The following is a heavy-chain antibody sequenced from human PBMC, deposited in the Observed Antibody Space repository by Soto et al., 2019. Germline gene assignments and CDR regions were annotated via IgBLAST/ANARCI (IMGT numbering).Heavy chain of an antibody. CDR3: ARDVGIRYFDWLLPRDAFDI. CDR1: GYTFTSYG. CDR2: ISAYNGNT. D-gene: IGHD3-9*01. J-gene: IGHJ3*02. Sequence: ASVKVSCKASGYTFTSYGSSWVRQAPGQGLEWIGWISAYNGNTNYAQKLQGRVTMTTDTSTSTAYMELRSLRSDDTAVYYCARDVGIRYFDWLLPRDAFDIWGQGTMVTVSS. V-gene: IGHV1-18*01.